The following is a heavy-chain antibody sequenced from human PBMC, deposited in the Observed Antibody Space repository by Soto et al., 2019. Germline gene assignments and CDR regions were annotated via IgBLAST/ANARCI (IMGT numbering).Heavy chain of an antibody. CDR1: GYSISTYW. V-gene: IGHV3-7*01. J-gene: IGHJ4*02. CDR2: VKQDGSEE. CDR3: AALDTAMVKTAGY. D-gene: IGHD5-18*01. Sequence: GGSLRLSCAASGYSISTYWMSWVRQAPGKGLEWVANVKQDGSEEYYVDSVKGRFTISRDNAKNSLYLQLNSLRAEDTAVYYCAALDTAMVKTAGYWGQGTLVTVSS.